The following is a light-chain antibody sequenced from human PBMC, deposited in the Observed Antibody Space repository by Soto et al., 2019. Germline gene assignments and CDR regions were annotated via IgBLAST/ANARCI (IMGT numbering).Light chain of an antibody. V-gene: IGKV1-5*03. Sequence: DIQMTQSPSTLSASVGDRVTISCRASQSISSWLAWYQQKPGKAPKLLIYKASSLESGVPSRFSGSGSGTEFPPTSSSLQPDDFATYYCQQYNSYLWTFGQGTKVEIK. CDR1: QSISSW. CDR2: KAS. J-gene: IGKJ1*01. CDR3: QQYNSYLWT.